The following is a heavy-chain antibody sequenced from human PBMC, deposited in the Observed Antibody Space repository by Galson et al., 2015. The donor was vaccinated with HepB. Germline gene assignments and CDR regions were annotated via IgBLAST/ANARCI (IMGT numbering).Heavy chain of an antibody. CDR3: ARDQEMDY. CDR1: GFSFRSYS. J-gene: IGHJ4*02. Sequence: SLRLSCAASGFSFRSYSMNWVRQAPGKGLEWVSAISSSGNYIYYADSVRDRVTISRDDAKNSLFLQMNSLRAEDTAVDYCARDQEMDYWGQGSLVTVSS. V-gene: IGHV3-21*06. CDR2: ISSSGNYI.